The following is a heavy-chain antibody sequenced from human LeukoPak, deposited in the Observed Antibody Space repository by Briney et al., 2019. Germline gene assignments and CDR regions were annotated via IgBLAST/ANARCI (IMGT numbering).Heavy chain of an antibody. V-gene: IGHV3-48*03. CDR3: VRGDRYFFDY. CDR1: GFRFSSYE. CDR2: IDNTGRTI. D-gene: IGHD1-14*01. J-gene: IGHJ4*02. Sequence: GGSLRLSCAASGFRFSSYEMNWVRQAPGRGLEWVSYIDNTGRTIYYVDSVKGRFTVSRDNAKNPLYLQMNSLRAEDTAIYYCVRGDRYFFDYWGQGTLVTVSS.